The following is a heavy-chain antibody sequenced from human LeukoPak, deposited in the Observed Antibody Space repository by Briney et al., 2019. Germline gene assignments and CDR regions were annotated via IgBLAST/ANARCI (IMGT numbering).Heavy chain of an antibody. Sequence: SVKVSCKASGYTFTGYYMHWVRQAPGQGLEWMGWINPNSGGTNYAQKFQGRVTMTRDTSISTAYMELSRLRSDDTAVYYCARDDWSGGDAFDIWGQGTMVTVSS. CDR3: ARDDWSGGDAFDI. J-gene: IGHJ3*02. D-gene: IGHD3-3*01. V-gene: IGHV1-2*02. CDR2: INPNSGGT. CDR1: GYTFTGYY.